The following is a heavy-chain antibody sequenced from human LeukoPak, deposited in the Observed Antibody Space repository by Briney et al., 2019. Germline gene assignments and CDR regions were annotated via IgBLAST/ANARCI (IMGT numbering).Heavy chain of an antibody. CDR1: GFTFSSYY. J-gene: IGHJ4*02. CDR3: ARDRGSGWHTFDY. D-gene: IGHD6-19*01. Sequence: GGSLRLSCAASGFTFSSYYMSWVRQAPGKGLEWVSSISSSSTYMFYADSVRGRFTISRDNAKNSLYLQMNSLRAEETAVYYCARDRGSGWHTFDYWGQGTLVTVSS. V-gene: IGHV3-21*01. CDR2: ISSSSTYM.